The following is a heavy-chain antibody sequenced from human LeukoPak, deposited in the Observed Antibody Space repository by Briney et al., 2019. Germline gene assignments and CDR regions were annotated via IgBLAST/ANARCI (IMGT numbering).Heavy chain of an antibody. V-gene: IGHV3-33*01. Sequence: GRSLRLSCAASGFTFSSYGMHWVRQAPGKGLEWVAVIWYDGSNKYYADSVKGRFTISKDNSKNTLYLQMNSLRAEDTAVYYCARRRGYSGYDLDYWGQGTLVTVSP. CDR3: ARRRGYSGYDLDY. CDR2: IWYDGSNK. J-gene: IGHJ4*02. D-gene: IGHD5-12*01. CDR1: GFTFSSYG.